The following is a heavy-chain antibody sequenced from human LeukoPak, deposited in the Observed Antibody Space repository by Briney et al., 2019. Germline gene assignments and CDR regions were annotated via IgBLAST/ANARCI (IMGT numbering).Heavy chain of an antibody. V-gene: IGHV4-59*01. D-gene: IGHD3-16*01. J-gene: IGHJ4*02. Sequence: SETLCLTCTVSGGSISSYYWSWSRQPPGKGLGWSGYIYFSGSTNYNSSRTRRVTMSVDPSINPFSLTLSSVTAADTAVYYCARSLYDYVWGSYADYWGQGTLVTVSS. CDR1: GGSISSYY. CDR3: ARSLYDYVWGSYADY. CDR2: IYFSGST.